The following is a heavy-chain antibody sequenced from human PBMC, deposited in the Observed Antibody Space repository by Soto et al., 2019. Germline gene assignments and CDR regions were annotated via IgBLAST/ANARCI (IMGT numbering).Heavy chain of an antibody. V-gene: IGHV1-2*04. CDR3: ATWVDYGDFEGFDF. CDR2: VDPNGGGS. Sequence: ASVKVSCKTSGYSFTDYKLHWVRQAPGQGLEWMGWVDPNGGGSNSAQKFQGSVTMTWDTSITTAYLDLTSLTTNDTATYFCATWVDYGDFEGFDFWGQGTVVTVSS. J-gene: IGHJ4*02. CDR1: GYSFTDYK. D-gene: IGHD4-17*01.